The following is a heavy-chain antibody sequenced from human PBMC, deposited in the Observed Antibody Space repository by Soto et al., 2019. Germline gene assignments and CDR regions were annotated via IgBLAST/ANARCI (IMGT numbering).Heavy chain of an antibody. D-gene: IGHD4-17*01. CDR2: ISWNSGSI. CDR3: AKDKDDYGDYEAAFDI. CDR1: GFTFDDYA. V-gene: IGHV3-9*01. J-gene: IGHJ3*02. Sequence: DVQLVESGGGLVQPGRSLRLSCAASGFTFDDYAMHWVRQAPGKGLEWVSGISWNSGSIGYADSVKGRFTISRDNAKNSLYLQMNSLRAEDTALYYCAKDKDDYGDYEAAFDIWGQGTMVTVSS.